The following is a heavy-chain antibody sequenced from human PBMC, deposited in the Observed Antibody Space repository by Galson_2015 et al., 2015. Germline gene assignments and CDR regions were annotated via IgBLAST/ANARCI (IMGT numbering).Heavy chain of an antibody. CDR2: IWYDGSNK. CDR3: ARFQQGSWNDENSYYGMDF. J-gene: IGHJ6*02. Sequence: SLRLSCAVSGFTFSSYGMHWVRQAPGKGLEWVAVIWYDGSNKYYADSVKGRFTISRDNSKNTLYLQMNSLRAEDTAVYYCARFQQGSWNDENSYYGMDFWGQGTPVTVSS. CDR1: GFTFSSYG. V-gene: IGHV3-33*01. D-gene: IGHD1-1*01.